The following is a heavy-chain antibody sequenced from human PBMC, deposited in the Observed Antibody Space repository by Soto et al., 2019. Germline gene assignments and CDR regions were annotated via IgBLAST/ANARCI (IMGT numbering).Heavy chain of an antibody. CDR1: GFTFSSYG. V-gene: IGHV3-33*06. CDR2: IWYDGSNK. CDR3: AKDPNGDYVGGFEM. Sequence: PGGSLRLSCAASGFTFSSYGMHWVRQAPGKGLEWVAVIWYDGSNKYYADSVKGRFTISRDNSKNTLYLQMNSLGAEDTALYFCAKDPNGDYVGGFEMWGQGTMVT. J-gene: IGHJ3*02. D-gene: IGHD4-17*01.